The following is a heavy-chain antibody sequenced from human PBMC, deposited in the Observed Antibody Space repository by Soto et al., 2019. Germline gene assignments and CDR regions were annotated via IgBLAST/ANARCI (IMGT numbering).Heavy chain of an antibody. CDR1: GGSISSYY. V-gene: IGHV4-59*01. Sequence: PSETLSLTCTVPGGSISSYYWSWIRQPPGKGLEWIGYIYYSGSTNYNPSLKSRVTISVDTSKNQFSLKLSSVTAADTAVYYCARSPHQTYYDFWSGPYYFDYWGQGTLVTVSS. CDR2: IYYSGST. D-gene: IGHD3-3*01. J-gene: IGHJ4*02. CDR3: ARSPHQTYYDFWSGPYYFDY.